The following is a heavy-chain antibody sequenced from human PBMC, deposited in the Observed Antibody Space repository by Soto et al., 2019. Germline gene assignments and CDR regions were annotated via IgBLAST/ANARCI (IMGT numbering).Heavy chain of an antibody. J-gene: IGHJ4*02. CDR2: INADNGDT. CDR1: GYTFTAYA. V-gene: IGHV1-3*01. D-gene: IGHD6-13*01. CDR3: ARDVSSSIDY. Sequence: ASVKVSCKASGYTFTAYALHWVRQAPGQGLEWMGWINADNGDTKYSQKFQDTVTITMDTSATTAYMELSSLRSEDTAVYYCARDVSSSIDYWGQGTLVTVSS.